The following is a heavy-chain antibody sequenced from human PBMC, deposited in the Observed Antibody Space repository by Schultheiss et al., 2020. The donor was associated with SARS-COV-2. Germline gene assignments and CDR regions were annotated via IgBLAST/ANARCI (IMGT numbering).Heavy chain of an antibody. V-gene: IGHV4-34*01. J-gene: IGHJ4*02. CDR1: GGSFSGYY. CDR3: ARRDSSGSRPAFDY. CDR2: TNHSGST. Sequence: SETLSLTCAVYGGSFSGYYWSWIRQPPGKGLEWIGETNHSGSTNYNTSLKSRVTISVDTSKNQFSLKLSSVTAADTAVYYCARRDSSGSRPAFDYWGQGTLVTVSS. D-gene: IGHD6-19*01.